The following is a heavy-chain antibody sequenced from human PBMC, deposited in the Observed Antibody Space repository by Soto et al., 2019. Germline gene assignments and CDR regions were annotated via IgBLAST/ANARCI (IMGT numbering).Heavy chain of an antibody. CDR2: INAGNGNT. Sequence: QVKLVQSGAEVKKPGASVKVSCKASGYTFTTYALHWVRQAPGQSLEWMGWINAGNGNTEYSQKFQGRVTITRDTAATTAYRELSSLGSGDTAVYFCARGRGSTWTPVAGYWRQGSLVTVSS. V-gene: IGHV1-3*01. D-gene: IGHD6-13*01. CDR3: ARGRGSTWTPVAGY. CDR1: GYTFTTYA. J-gene: IGHJ4*02.